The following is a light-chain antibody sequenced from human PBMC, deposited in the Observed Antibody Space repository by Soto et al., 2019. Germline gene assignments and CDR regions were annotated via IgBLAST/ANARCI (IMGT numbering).Light chain of an antibody. CDR3: QLYGISPH. V-gene: IGKV3-20*01. CDR2: GAS. Sequence: EIVLTQSPDTLSVSPGERATLSCRASQSVSSNLAWYQQKPGQAPRLLIYGASTRATGIPARFSGSASGTDFTLTINRLEPEDFAVYYCQLYGISPHFGQGTRLEIK. CDR1: QSVSSN. J-gene: IGKJ5*01.